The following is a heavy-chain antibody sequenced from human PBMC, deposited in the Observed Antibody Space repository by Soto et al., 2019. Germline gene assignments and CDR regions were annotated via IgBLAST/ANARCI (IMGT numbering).Heavy chain of an antibody. V-gene: IGHV3-74*01. CDR3: ARYSSGAGDY. D-gene: IGHD6-19*01. CDR2: INSDGSVT. J-gene: IGHJ4*02. CDR1: GFTFSDTW. Sequence: EVQPVESGGGLVQPGGSLRLSCAASGFTFSDTWMFWVRQAPGKGLVWVSRINSDGSVTSYADSVKGRFTISRDNAKNTLYLQMTSLRTEDTAVYYCARYSSGAGDYWGQGTLVTVSS.